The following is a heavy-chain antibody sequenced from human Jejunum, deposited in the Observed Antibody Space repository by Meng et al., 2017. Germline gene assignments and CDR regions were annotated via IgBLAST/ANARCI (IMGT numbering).Heavy chain of an antibody. J-gene: IGHJ4*02. V-gene: IGHV1-2*06. CDR3: ARETERTGEYCDH. CDR2: INPNSGQT. CDR1: GYTFPPYN. Sequence: QVQLLQSGAEVKKPGASVKVSCKASGYTFPPYNMHWLRQAPGQGLEWMGRINPNSGQTKFAQKFQGRVTMTRDTSITTAYMELSRLTSDDMAVYFCARETERTGEYCDHWGQGTLVTVSS. D-gene: IGHD7-27*01.